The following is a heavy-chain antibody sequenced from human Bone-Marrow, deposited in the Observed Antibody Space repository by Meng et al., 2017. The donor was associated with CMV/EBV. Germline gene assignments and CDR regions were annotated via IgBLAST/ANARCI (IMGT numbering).Heavy chain of an antibody. J-gene: IGHJ4*02. CDR1: GGSISSYY. CDR2: IYYSGST. Sequence: SETLSLTCTVSGGSISSYYWSWIRQPPGKGLEWIGYIYYSGSTNYNPSLKSRVTISVDTSKNQFSLKLSSVTAADTAVYYCARAEYQLLAPFAYWGPGKRVTGAS. D-gene: IGHD2-2*01. CDR3: ARAEYQLLAPFAY. V-gene: IGHV4-59*01.